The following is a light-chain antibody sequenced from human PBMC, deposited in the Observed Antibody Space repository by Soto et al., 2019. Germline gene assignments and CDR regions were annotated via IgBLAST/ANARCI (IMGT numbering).Light chain of an antibody. V-gene: IGKV3-15*01. CDR2: GTS. CDR1: QSVSSN. CDR3: QQYNNWPLT. J-gene: IGKJ4*01. Sequence: EIVMTQSPATLSVSPGERATLSCRASQSVSSNFAWYQQKPGQAPRLLIYGTSTKATGVPARFSGSGSGTEFTLTINSLQSEDFALYYCQQYNNWPLTFGGGTKVEIK.